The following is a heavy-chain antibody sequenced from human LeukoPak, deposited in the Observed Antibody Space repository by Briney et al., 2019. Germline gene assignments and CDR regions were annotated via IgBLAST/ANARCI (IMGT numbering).Heavy chain of an antibody. V-gene: IGHV4-39*07. CDR2: ISYSGST. J-gene: IGHJ4*02. Sequence: SETLSLTCTVSGASISTSDYYWDWIRQPPGKGLEWLGSISYSGSTYYNPSLRSRVTISVDTSKNQFSLKLSSVTAADTAVYYCARDRAYCGGDCYSGTPYFDYWGQGTLVTVSS. CDR3: ARDRAYCGGDCYSGTPYFDY. CDR1: GASISTSDYY. D-gene: IGHD2-21*02.